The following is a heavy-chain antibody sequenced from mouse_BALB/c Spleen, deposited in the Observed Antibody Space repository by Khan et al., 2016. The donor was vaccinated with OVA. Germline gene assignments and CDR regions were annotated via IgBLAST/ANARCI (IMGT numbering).Heavy chain of an antibody. V-gene: IGHV1-5*01. Sequence: EVQLQQSGTVLARPGASVKMSCKASGYSFNSYLIHWVKQRPGQGLEWIGDIYPGNSDTTYNQKFKDKAKLTAGTSANTAYMELSSLTNEDSAVYYGARGGYSSVAYWGQGTLVTVSA. J-gene: IGHJ3*01. D-gene: IGHD1-3*01. CDR3: ARGGYSSVAY. CDR2: IYPGNSDT. CDR1: GYSFNSYL.